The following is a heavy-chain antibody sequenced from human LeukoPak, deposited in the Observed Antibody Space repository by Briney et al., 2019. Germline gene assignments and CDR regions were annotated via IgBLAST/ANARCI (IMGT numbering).Heavy chain of an antibody. V-gene: IGHV3-23*01. CDR1: GFTFSSYV. J-gene: IGHJ5*02. CDR2: ISGGGGST. Sequence: GGSLRLSCAASGFTFSSYVMNWVRQAPGKGLEWVSVISGGGGSTYYADSVKGRFTISRDNSKNTLFPQMNSLRAEDTAVYYCAKGGYCSSTSCYVGWFDPWAREPWSPSPQ. CDR3: AKGGYCSSTSCYVGWFDP. D-gene: IGHD2-2*01.